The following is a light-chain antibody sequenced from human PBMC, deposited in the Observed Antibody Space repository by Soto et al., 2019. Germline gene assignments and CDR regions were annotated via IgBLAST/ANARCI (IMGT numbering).Light chain of an antibody. CDR3: CSYTSSTSAV. CDR2: EVS. Sequence: QSALTQPASVSGSPGQSITISCTGTSSDVGCYNYVSWFQQHPGKAPKLMIFEVSTRPSGVSNRFSGSKSGNTASLTISGLQIEDEADYYCCSYTSSTSAVFGGGTKLTVL. CDR1: SSDVGCYNY. V-gene: IGLV2-14*01. J-gene: IGLJ2*01.